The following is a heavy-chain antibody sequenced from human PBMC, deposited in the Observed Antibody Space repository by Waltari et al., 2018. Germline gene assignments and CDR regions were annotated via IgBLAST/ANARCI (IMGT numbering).Heavy chain of an antibody. D-gene: IGHD3-10*01. J-gene: IGHJ2*01. V-gene: IGHV4-30-4*01. CDR3: VRTLGFCTASTCSYGYFDL. CDR2: IYYTGAT. CDR1: GDPTRTGNYY. Sequence: QVQLQESVPGLVKPSQTLSLTCTVPGDPTRTGNYYWSWIRQPSGKGLEWLGYIYYTGATSYNPSLRNRITMSLDASKGEFSMNMRSLTAADTAVYYCVRTLGFCTASTCSYGYFDLWGRGTLVAVSP.